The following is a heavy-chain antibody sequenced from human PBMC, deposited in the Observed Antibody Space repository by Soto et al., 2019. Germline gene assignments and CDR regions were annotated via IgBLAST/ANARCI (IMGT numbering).Heavy chain of an antibody. D-gene: IGHD2-2*01. CDR2: IRSKGYGGTT. CDR3: ASLTSWSQEYYYGMDV. CDR1: GFTFGDFG. J-gene: IGHJ6*02. V-gene: IGHV3-49*03. Sequence: QAGGSLRLSCTGSGFTFGDFGMSWFRQAPGKGLEWLSFIRSKGYGGTTESAASVRGRFITSRDDSKSIAYLQMNSLKTEDTAVYYCASLTSWSQEYYYGMDVWGQGTTVTVSS.